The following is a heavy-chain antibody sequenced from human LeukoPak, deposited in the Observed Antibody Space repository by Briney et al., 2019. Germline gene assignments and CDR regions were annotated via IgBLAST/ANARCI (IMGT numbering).Heavy chain of an antibody. D-gene: IGHD6-13*01. CDR2: IIPIFGTA. J-gene: IGHJ5*02. CDR3: ARGRPTTSIAAAGVNWFDP. CDR1: GGSFSGYA. V-gene: IGHV1-69*06. Sequence: ASVNVSCKASGGSFSGYAISWVRQAPGQGLEWMGGIIPIFGTANYAQKFQGRVTITADKSTSTAYMELSSLRSENTAVYYCARGRPTTSIAAAGVNWFDPWGQGTLVNVSS.